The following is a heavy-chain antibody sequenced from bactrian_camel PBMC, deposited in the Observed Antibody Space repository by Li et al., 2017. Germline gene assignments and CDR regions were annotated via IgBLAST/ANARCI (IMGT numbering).Heavy chain of an antibody. D-gene: IGHD4*01. CDR1: ADIYSRNN. CDR2: IDYRSGGS. CDR3: AAGRTSTLVPARYTY. J-gene: IGHJ4*01. V-gene: IGHV3S40*01. Sequence: DVQLVESGGGSVQTGGSLRLSCTVSADIYSRNNIGWPRQALGKEREGVAVIDYRSGGSLLADSVKGRFTISQDKAKNTVYLQMENLKPEDTAMYYCAAGRTSTLVPARYTYWGQGTQVTVS.